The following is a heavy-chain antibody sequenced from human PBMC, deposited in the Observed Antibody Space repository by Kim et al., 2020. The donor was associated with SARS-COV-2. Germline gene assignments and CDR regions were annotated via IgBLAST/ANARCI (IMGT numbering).Heavy chain of an antibody. V-gene: IGHV3-48*03. Sequence: DSVKGRFTSSRDNAKNSLYLQMNSLRAEDTAVYYCARAYEWAAGLSAFDIWGQGTMVTVSS. J-gene: IGHJ3*02. CDR3: ARAYEWAAGLSAFDI. D-gene: IGHD1-26*01.